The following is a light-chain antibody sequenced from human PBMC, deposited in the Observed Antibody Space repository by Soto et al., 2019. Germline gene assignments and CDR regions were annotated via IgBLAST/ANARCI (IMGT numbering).Light chain of an antibody. Sequence: QSSLTQPASVSGSPGRSITISCSGTSSDVGSYNLVSWYQNHPGKAPKLMIYEGSKRPSGVSNRFSGSKSGNTASLTISGLQAADEADYFCFSYAGSSTYVFGTGTRSPS. J-gene: IGLJ1*01. CDR3: FSYAGSSTYV. V-gene: IGLV2-23*01. CDR2: EGS. CDR1: SSDVGSYNL.